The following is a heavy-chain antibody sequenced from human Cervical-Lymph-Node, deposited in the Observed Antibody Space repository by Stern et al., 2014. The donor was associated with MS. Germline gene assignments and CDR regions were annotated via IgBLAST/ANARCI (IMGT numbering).Heavy chain of an antibody. Sequence: QVQLQESGPGLVKPSQTLSLTCTVSGGSISSGGYYWSWMRQHPGKGLEWIGYIYYSGGTYYHPSLKSRVTISVDTSKNQFSLKLSSVTAADTAVYYCARGECGGDCYSVWYFDLWGRGTLVTVSS. J-gene: IGHJ2*01. CDR1: GGSISSGGYY. CDR2: IYYSGGT. D-gene: IGHD2-21*02. CDR3: ARGECGGDCYSVWYFDL. V-gene: IGHV4-31*03.